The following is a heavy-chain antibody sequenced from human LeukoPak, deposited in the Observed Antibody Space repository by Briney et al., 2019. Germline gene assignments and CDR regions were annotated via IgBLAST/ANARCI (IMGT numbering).Heavy chain of an antibody. CDR2: ISYDGNNK. J-gene: IGHJ3*02. CDR1: GFSFSNYD. CDR3: AKGSGYYRDAFDI. D-gene: IGHD3-22*01. V-gene: IGHV3-30*18. Sequence: PGGSLRLSCAASGFSFSNYDMHWVRQAPGKGLEWVEVISYDGNNKYYADSVKGRFTISRDNSKNTLYLQMNSLRAEDTAVYYCAKGSGYYRDAFDIWGQGTMVTVSS.